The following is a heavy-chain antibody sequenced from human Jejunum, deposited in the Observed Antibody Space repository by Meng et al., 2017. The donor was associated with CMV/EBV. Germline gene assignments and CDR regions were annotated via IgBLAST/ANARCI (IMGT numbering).Heavy chain of an antibody. D-gene: IGHD6-13*01. CDR1: FGDYA. Sequence: FGDYAMHGVRQAPGKSLEWVSLITWAGGSPSNADSVKGRFTISRDNSKNSLYLQMRSLRAEDTAVYYCVKDRWRRPLGSSWSQFDSWGQGTLVTVSS. CDR3: VKDRWRRPLGSSWSQFDS. V-gene: IGHV3-43D*03. CDR2: ITWAGGSP. J-gene: IGHJ4*02.